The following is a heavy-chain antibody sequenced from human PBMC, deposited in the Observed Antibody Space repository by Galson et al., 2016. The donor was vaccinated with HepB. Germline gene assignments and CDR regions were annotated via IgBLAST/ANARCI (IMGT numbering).Heavy chain of an antibody. CDR2: FRGRANT. Sequence: SLRLSCAASGFTFITSVMSWVRQTPGKGLEWVSSFRGRANTQYADSVRGRFTASRDDSKGTLFLQMNSLTADDTAVYYCAKDRPYGTGWYGCPESWGQGTLVIVSS. D-gene: IGHD6-13*01. CDR3: AKDRPYGTGWYGCPES. CDR1: GFTFITSV. J-gene: IGHJ5*02. V-gene: IGHV3-23*01.